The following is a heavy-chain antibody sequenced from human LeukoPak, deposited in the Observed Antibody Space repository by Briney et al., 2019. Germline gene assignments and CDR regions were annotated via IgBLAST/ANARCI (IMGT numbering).Heavy chain of an antibody. CDR2: ISYNRDGI. D-gene: IGHD6-25*01. V-gene: IGHV3-9*01. Sequence: GGSLRPSCVASGFTFDDYAMHWVRQAPGKGLEWVSGISYNRDGIGYADSVKGRFTVSRDNAKNSLYLQMNSLRSEDTALYYCAKGAAAGIRGYFDYWGQGILVTVSS. J-gene: IGHJ4*02. CDR3: AKGAAAGIRGYFDY. CDR1: GFTFDDYA.